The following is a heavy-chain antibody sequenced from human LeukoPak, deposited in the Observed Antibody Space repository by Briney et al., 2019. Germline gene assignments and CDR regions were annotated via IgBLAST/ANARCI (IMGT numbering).Heavy chain of an antibody. D-gene: IGHD1-20*01. Sequence: PGGSLRLSCAASGFTVSSNYMSWVRQAPGKGLEWVSVIYSGGSTYYADSVKGRFTISRDNSKNTLYLQMNSLRAEDTAVYYCARDMRYKWGIDYWGQGTLVTVSS. V-gene: IGHV3-53*01. CDR2: IYSGGST. CDR3: ARDMRYKWGIDY. J-gene: IGHJ4*02. CDR1: GFTVSSNY.